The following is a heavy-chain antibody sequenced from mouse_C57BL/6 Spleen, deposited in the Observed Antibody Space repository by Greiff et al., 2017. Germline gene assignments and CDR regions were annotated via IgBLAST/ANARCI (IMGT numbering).Heavy chain of an antibody. V-gene: IGHV1-9*01. Sequence: QVQLQQSGAELMKPGASVKLSCKATGYTFTGYWIEWVKQRPGHGLEWIGEILPGSGSTNYNQKFKGKATFTADTSSNTAYMQLSSPTTEDSAIYYCAYYYGSSYPFAYWGQGTLVTVSA. CDR3: AYYYGSSYPFAY. CDR1: GYTFTGYW. D-gene: IGHD1-1*01. CDR2: ILPGSGST. J-gene: IGHJ3*01.